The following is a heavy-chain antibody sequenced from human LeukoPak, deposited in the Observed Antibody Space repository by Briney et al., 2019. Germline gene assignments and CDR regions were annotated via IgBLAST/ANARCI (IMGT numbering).Heavy chain of an antibody. CDR2: IYSGGST. D-gene: IGHD3-22*01. CDR1: GFTVSSNY. Sequence: GGSLRLSCAASGFTVSSNYMSWVRQAPGKGLEWVSIIYSGGSTYYADSVKGRFTISRDNSKNTLYLQMNSLRAEDTAVYYCPRDISSGYYDAFDIWGQGTMVTVSS. V-gene: IGHV3-66*01. J-gene: IGHJ3*02. CDR3: PRDISSGYYDAFDI.